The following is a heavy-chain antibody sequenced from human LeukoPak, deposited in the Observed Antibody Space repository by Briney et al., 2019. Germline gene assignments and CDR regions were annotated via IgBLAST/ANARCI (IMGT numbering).Heavy chain of an antibody. V-gene: IGHV4-39*01. Sequence: SETLSLTCSVSGGSISSSSYYWGWIRQPPEKGLEWIGSIYYSGSTYYNPSLKSRVTISVDTSKNQFSLKLSSLTAADTAVYYCARHHHSSTWDRHFDYWGQGTLVTVSS. D-gene: IGHD6-13*01. CDR2: IYYSGST. J-gene: IGHJ4*02. CDR3: ARHHHSSTWDRHFDY. CDR1: GGSISSSSYY.